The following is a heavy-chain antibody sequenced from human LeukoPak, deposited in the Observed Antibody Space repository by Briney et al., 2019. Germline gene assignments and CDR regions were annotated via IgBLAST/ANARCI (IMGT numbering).Heavy chain of an antibody. J-gene: IGHJ4*02. V-gene: IGHV3-33*01. Sequence: GRSLRLSCAASGFTFSNYGMHWVRQAPGKGLEWVASTRYDGTNKQYADSVKGRFTISRDNSKNTLYMQLNSLRDEDTAVYYCARGFSYGPLEYWGQGSLVTVSS. D-gene: IGHD5-18*01. CDR2: TRYDGTNK. CDR1: GFTFSNYG. CDR3: ARGFSYGPLEY.